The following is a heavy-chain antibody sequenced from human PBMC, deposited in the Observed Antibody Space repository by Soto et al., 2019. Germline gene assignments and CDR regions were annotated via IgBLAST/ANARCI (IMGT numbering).Heavy chain of an antibody. Sequence: FGLTLVNPTETLTLTCTVSGFSLSNARMGVSWIRQPPGKALEWLGHIFSSDEKSYTTYLKSRLTISKDTSKSQVVLTMTNMDPVDTATYYCARIDSWYIDPWGQGTLVTVSS. J-gene: IGHJ5*02. CDR1: GFSLSNARMG. D-gene: IGHD6-13*01. V-gene: IGHV2-26*01. CDR3: ARIDSWYIDP. CDR2: IFSSDEK.